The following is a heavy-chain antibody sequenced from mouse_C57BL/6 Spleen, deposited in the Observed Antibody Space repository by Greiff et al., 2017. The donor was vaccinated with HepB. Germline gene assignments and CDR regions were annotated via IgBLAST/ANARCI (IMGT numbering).Heavy chain of an antibody. J-gene: IGHJ1*03. CDR2: IYPGDGDT. V-gene: IGHV1-80*01. D-gene: IGHD2-3*01. Sequence: VQLQQSGAELVKPGASVKISCKASGYAFSSYWMNWVKQRPGKGLEWIGQIYPGDGDTNYNGKFKGKATLTADKSSSTPYMQLSSLTSEDSAVYFCARNGLLPAVFDVWGTGTTVTVSS. CDR1: GYAFSSYW. CDR3: ARNGLLPAVFDV.